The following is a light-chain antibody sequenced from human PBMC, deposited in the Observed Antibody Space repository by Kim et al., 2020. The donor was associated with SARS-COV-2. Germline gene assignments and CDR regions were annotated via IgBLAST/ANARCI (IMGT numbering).Light chain of an antibody. CDR3: QSYDSSLSGSVV. CDR1: SSNIGGGDY. J-gene: IGLJ1*01. Sequence: QSVLTQPPSVSGSPGQSVTISCTGSSSNIGGGDYVHWYQQLPGTAPKLLIYGNSNRPSGVPDRFSGSKSGTTASLAITGLQAEDEADYYCQSYDSSLSGSVVFGTGTKVTVL. CDR2: GNS. V-gene: IGLV1-40*01.